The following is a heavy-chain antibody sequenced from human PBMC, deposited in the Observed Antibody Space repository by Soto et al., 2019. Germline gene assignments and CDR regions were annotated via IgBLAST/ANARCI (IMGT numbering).Heavy chain of an antibody. Sequence: PXESVKISCKGSGYSFTSYWISWVRQIPGKGLEWMGRIDPSDSYTNYSPSFQGHVTISADKSISTAYLQWSSLKASDTAMYYCARRQRRTYYYYGMDVWGQGTTVTVSS. CDR3: ARRQRRTYYYYGMDV. J-gene: IGHJ6*02. CDR1: GYSFTSYW. V-gene: IGHV5-10-1*01. CDR2: IDPSDSYT.